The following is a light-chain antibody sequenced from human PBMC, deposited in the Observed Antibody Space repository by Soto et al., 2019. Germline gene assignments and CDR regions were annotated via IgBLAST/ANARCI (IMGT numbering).Light chain of an antibody. Sequence: EIVLTQSPATLSLSPGERATLSCRASQSVTNFLAWYQQKPGQAPRLLIYDASNRATGITARFSGSGSGTDFTLAISSLEPEEFAVYYCQQRSNWPWTFGQGTKVEIK. CDR3: QQRSNWPWT. CDR2: DAS. CDR1: QSVTNF. J-gene: IGKJ1*01. V-gene: IGKV3-11*01.